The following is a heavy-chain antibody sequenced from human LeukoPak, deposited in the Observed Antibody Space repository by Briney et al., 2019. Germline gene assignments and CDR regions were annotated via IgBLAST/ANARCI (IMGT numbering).Heavy chain of an antibody. Sequence: GGSLRLSCAASGFTFSDYYMSWIRQAPGKGLEWVSYISSSGSTIYYADSVKGRFTISRDNAKNSLYLQMNSLRAEDTAVYYCARAPAYYDILTGHYSGAFDIWGQGTMVTVSS. CDR1: GFTFSDYY. D-gene: IGHD3-9*01. J-gene: IGHJ3*02. CDR3: ARAPAYYDILTGHYSGAFDI. V-gene: IGHV3-11*01. CDR2: ISSSGSTI.